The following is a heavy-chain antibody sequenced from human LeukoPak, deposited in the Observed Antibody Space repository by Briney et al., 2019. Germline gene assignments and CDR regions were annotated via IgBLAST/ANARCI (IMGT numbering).Heavy chain of an antibody. CDR3: ARENRGSDSLDY. CDR2: INHSGST. Sequence: PSETLSLTCAVYGGSFSGYYWSWIRQPPGKGLEWIGEINHSGSTNYNPSLKSRVTISVDTSKNQFSLKLNSVTVADTALYYCARENRGSDSLDYWGQGTLVTVSS. D-gene: IGHD2-21*02. J-gene: IGHJ4*02. V-gene: IGHV4-34*01. CDR1: GGSFSGYY.